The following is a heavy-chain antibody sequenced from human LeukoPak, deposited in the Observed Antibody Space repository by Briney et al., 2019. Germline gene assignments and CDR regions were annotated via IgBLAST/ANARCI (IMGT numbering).Heavy chain of an antibody. J-gene: IGHJ4*02. CDR1: GGSISSGDYI. CDR2: MHYGGSP. Sequence: SETLSLTCTVSGGSISSGDYIWTWIRHPPGKGLEWIGRMHYGGSPSYNPSLQSRVTISEDTSKNQFSLSLYSVTAADTAVYYCTRGLPSDKIDYWGQGTLVTVSS. D-gene: IGHD2-15*01. V-gene: IGHV4-30-4*01. CDR3: TRGLPSDKIDY.